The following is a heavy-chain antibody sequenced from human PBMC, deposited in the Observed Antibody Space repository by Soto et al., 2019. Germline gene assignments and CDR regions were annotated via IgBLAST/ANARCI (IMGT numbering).Heavy chain of an antibody. CDR2: IYHSGST. J-gene: IGHJ5*02. D-gene: IGHD6-6*01. Sequence: PSETLSLTCAVYGGTFSGYYWSWVRQPPGKGLEWIGEIYHSGSTNYNPSLKSRVTISVDKSKNQFSLKLSSVTAADTAVYYCARDRGAARRYNWFDPWGQGTLVTVSS. CDR3: ARDRGAARRYNWFDP. CDR1: GGTFSGYY. V-gene: IGHV4-34*01.